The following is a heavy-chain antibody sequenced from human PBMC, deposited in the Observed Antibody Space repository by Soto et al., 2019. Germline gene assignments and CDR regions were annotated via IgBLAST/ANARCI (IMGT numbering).Heavy chain of an antibody. D-gene: IGHD6-19*01. CDR2: IYYSGST. V-gene: IGHV4-39*01. CDR3: ARLKGIAVAGMIIGTFCFDY. Sequence: SETLSLTCTVSGVSISSSIYYWGWLRQPPGKGLEWIGSIYYSGSTYYNPSLKSRVTISVDTSKNQFSLKLSSVTAADTAVYYCARLKGIAVAGMIIGTFCFDYWGQGTLVTVSS. J-gene: IGHJ4*02. CDR1: GVSISSSIYY.